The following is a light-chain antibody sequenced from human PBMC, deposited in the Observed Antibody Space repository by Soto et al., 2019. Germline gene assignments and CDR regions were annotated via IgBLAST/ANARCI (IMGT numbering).Light chain of an antibody. CDR2: DAS. CDR1: QSVGTY. V-gene: IGKV3-11*01. CDR3: QQRSNWPGT. J-gene: IGKJ3*01. Sequence: EIVLTQSPATLSLSPGERAILSCRASQSVGTYLAWYQQKPGQAPRLLIYDASNRATGIPARFGGSGSGTDCTLAINILEPEDFSVYYCQQRSNWPGTFGPGTKVDIK.